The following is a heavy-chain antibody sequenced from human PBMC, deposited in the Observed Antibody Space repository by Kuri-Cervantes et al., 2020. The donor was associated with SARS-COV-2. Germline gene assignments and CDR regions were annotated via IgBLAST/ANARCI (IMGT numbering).Heavy chain of an antibody. V-gene: IGHV3-48*01. Sequence: GESLKISCAASGFTFSSYSMNWVRQAPGKGLEWVSYISSSSSTIYYADSVKGRFTISRDNAKNSLYLQMNSLRAEDTAVYYCARDHYTYYSYMDVWGKGTTVTVSS. CDR1: GFTFSSYS. D-gene: IGHD4-11*01. CDR3: ARDHYTYYSYMDV. J-gene: IGHJ6*03. CDR2: ISSSSSTI.